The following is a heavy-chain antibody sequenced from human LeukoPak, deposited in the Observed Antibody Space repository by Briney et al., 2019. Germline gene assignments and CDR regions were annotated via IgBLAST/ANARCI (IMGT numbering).Heavy chain of an antibody. V-gene: IGHV3-15*07. D-gene: IGHD3-22*01. CDR1: GFTFSNAW. CDR2: IKSKTDGETI. Sequence: PGGSLRLSCAASGFTFSNAWMNWVRQAPGKGLEWVGRIKSKTDGETIDYAAPVKGRFTISRDDSKNTLYLQMNSLKTEDTTVYYCTKYYYDSSGSVYFDNWGQGTLATVSS. CDR3: TKYYYDSSGSVYFDN. J-gene: IGHJ4*02.